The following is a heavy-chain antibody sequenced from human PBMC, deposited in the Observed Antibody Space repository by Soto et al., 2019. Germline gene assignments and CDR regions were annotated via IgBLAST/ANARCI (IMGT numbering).Heavy chain of an antibody. CDR1: GGTFGSYA. CDR2: IIPIFGTA. V-gene: IGHV1-69*12. J-gene: IGHJ6*02. D-gene: IGHD1-1*01. Sequence: QVQLVQSGAEVKKPGSSVKVSCKASGGTFGSYAISWVRQAPGQGLEWMGGIIPIFGTANYAQKFQGRVTITADESTSTAYMELSSLRSEDTAVYYCARAPETGTTNYYGMDVWGQGTTVTVSS. CDR3: ARAPETGTTNYYGMDV.